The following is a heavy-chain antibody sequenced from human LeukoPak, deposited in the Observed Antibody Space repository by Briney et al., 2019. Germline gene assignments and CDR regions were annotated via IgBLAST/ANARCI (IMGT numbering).Heavy chain of an antibody. V-gene: IGHV4-39*01. CDR2: IYYSGST. CDR3: ARFQRTYYYDSSGYAPPDY. CDR1: GGSISSSSYY. Sequence: SSETLSLTCTVSGGSISSSSYYWGWIRQPPGKGLEWIGSIYYSGSTYYNPSLKSRVTISVDTSKNQFSLKLSSVTAADTAVYYCARFQRTYYYDSSGYAPPDYWGQGTLVTVSS. D-gene: IGHD3-22*01. J-gene: IGHJ4*02.